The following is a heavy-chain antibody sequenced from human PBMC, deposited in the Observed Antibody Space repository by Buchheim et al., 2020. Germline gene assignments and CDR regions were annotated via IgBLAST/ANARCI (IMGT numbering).Heavy chain of an antibody. CDR1: GFTFSAYW. V-gene: IGHV3-74*01. CDR3: ARDRLRYDSSGYFST. J-gene: IGHJ5*02. D-gene: IGHD3-22*01. CDR2: INSDGSSP. Sequence: EVQLVESGGGLVQPGGSLRLSCATSGFTFSAYWMHWVRQAPGKGLVWFSRINSDGSSPNYADSVKGRFTISRDNTKNTLYLQMNSLRPEDTAVYYCARDRLRYDSSGYFSTWGQGTL.